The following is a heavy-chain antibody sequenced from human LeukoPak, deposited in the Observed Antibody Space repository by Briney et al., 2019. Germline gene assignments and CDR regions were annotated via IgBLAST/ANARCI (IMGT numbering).Heavy chain of an antibody. CDR1: GFTFSSYG. D-gene: IGHD6-13*01. V-gene: IGHV3-30*18. CDR3: AKDFSAAADFDY. CDR2: ISYDGSNK. J-gene: IGHJ4*02. Sequence: GGSLRLSCAASGFTFSSYGMHWVRQAPGKGLEWVAVISYDGSNKYYADSVKGRFTISRDNSKNTLYLQVNSLRAGDTAVYYCAKDFSAAADFDYWGQGTLVTVSS.